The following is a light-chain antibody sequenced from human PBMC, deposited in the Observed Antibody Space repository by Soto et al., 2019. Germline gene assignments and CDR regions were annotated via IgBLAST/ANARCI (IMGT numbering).Light chain of an antibody. CDR3: CSYAGTSTYVL. CDR2: EVS. V-gene: IGLV2-23*02. J-gene: IGLJ2*01. CDR1: SSDVGSYNL. Sequence: QSALTQPASVSGSPGQSITISCTGTSSDVGSYNLVSWYQHHPGKAPKLMIYEVSKRPSGVSDRFSGSKSGNTASLTISGLQDEDEADYYCCSYAGTSTYVLFGGGTKLTVL.